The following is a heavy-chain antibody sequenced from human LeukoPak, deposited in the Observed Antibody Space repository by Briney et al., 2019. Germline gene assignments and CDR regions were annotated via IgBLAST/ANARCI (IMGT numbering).Heavy chain of an antibody. CDR1: GFTFSSYA. Sequence: GGSLRLSCAASGFTFSSYAMHWVRQAPGKGLEWVAVISYDGSNKYYADSVKGRFTISRDNSKNMLYLQMNSLRAEDTAVYYCARERQQLARTWYYGMDVWGQGTTVTVSS. D-gene: IGHD6-13*01. V-gene: IGHV3-30*04. CDR2: ISYDGSNK. CDR3: ARERQQLARTWYYGMDV. J-gene: IGHJ6*02.